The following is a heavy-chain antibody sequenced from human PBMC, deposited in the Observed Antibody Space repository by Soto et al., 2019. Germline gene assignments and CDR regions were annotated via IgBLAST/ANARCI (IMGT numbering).Heavy chain of an antibody. Sequence: PSETLSLTCAVYGGSFSGYYWSWIRQPPGKGLEWIGEINHSGSTNYNPSLKSRVTISVDTSKNQFSLKLSSVTAADTAVYYCARALGGVVVAATPNRYYYYMDVWGKGTTGTVSS. D-gene: IGHD2-15*01. V-gene: IGHV4-34*01. J-gene: IGHJ6*03. CDR3: ARALGGVVVAATPNRYYYYMDV. CDR1: GGSFSGYY. CDR2: INHSGST.